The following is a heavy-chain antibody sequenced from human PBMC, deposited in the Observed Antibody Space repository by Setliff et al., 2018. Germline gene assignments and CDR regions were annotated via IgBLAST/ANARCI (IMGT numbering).Heavy chain of an antibody. D-gene: IGHD6-19*01. CDR3: ARAISGWYSAHYYYMDV. Sequence: LSLTCTVSGGSISSGSDYWTWIRQPAGKGLEWIGHIYTTGSTNYNPSLKSRVTMSVDTSMNQFSLKLSSVTAADTAVYYCARAISGWYSAHYYYMDVWGKGTTVTVSS. J-gene: IGHJ6*03. V-gene: IGHV4-61*09. CDR2: IYTTGST. CDR1: GGSISSGSDY.